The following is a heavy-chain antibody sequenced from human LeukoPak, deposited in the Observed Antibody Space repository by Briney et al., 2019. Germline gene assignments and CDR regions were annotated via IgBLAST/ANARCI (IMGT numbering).Heavy chain of an antibody. CDR2: ISAYNGNT. CDR3: ARVGYGSGSYYPRRDYYYGMDV. Sequence: ASVTVSCKASGGTFSSYAISWVRQAPGQGLEWMGWISAYNGNTNYAQKLQGRVTMTTDTSTSTAYMELRSLRSDDTAVYYCARVGYGSGSYYPRRDYYYGMDVWGQGTTVTVSS. D-gene: IGHD3-10*01. J-gene: IGHJ6*02. CDR1: GGTFSSYA. V-gene: IGHV1-18*01.